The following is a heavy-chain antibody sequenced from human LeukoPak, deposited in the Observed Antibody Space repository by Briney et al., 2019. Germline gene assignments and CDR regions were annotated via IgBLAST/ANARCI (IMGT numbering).Heavy chain of an antibody. J-gene: IGHJ5*02. CDR3: ARGEGITIFGVVTRDNWFDP. V-gene: IGHV1-2*02. CDR1: GYTFTGYY. Sequence: ASVKVSCKASGYTFTGYYMHWVRQAPGQGLEWMGWINPNSGGTNYAQKFQGRVTITRGTSISTAYMELSRLRSDDTAVYYCARGEGITIFGVVTRDNWFDPWGQGTLVTVSS. D-gene: IGHD3-3*01. CDR2: INPNSGGT.